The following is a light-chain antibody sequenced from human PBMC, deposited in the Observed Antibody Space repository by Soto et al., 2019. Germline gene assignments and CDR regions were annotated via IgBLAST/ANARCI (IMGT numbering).Light chain of an antibody. V-gene: IGLV2-8*01. Sequence: QSALTQPPSASGSPGQSVTISCTGTSSDVGGYNYVSWYQQHPGKAPKLVIYEVTIRPSGVPGRFSGSKSGNTASLTVSGLQADDEADYYCSSYAGSNNYVVFGGGTKLTVL. CDR3: SSYAGSNNYVV. CDR2: EVT. CDR1: SSDVGGYNY. J-gene: IGLJ2*01.